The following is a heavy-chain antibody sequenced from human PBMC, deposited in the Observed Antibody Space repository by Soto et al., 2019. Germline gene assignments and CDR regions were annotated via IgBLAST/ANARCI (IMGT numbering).Heavy chain of an antibody. CDR1: GFSFSTYV. J-gene: IGHJ3*01. D-gene: IGHD2-15*01. Sequence: QVQLVESGGDVVQPGRSLRLSCAASGFSFSTYVFHWVRQAPGKGLEWMAVMSSDGSSISYADSVRGRFTISRDNSKNMRYLQMNSLKIEDTAVYHCASERGPHDVFDVWGQGTMVTVSS. V-gene: IGHV3-30-3*01. CDR3: ASERGPHDVFDV. CDR2: MSSDGSSI.